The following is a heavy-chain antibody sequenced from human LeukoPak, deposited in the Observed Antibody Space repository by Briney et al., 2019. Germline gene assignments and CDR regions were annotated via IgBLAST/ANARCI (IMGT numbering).Heavy chain of an antibody. J-gene: IGHJ4*02. CDR3: AKVLAIPYDFLGYYFDY. CDR1: GFTFSSYA. Sequence: GGPLRLSCAASGFTFSSYAMSWVRQAPGKGLEWVSAISGSGGSTYYADSVKGRFTISRDNSKNTLYLQMNSLRAEDTAVYYCAKVLAIPYDFLGYYFDYWGQGTLVTVSS. CDR2: ISGSGGST. V-gene: IGHV3-23*01. D-gene: IGHD3-3*01.